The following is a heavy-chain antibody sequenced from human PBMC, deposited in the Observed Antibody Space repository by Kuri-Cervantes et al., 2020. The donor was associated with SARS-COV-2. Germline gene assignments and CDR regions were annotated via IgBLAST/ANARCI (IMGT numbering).Heavy chain of an antibody. J-gene: IGHJ6*03. CDR1: GYTFTGYY. CDR2: INPNSGGT. Sequence: ASVKVSCKASGYTFTGYYMHWVRQAPGQGLEWMGWINPNSGGTNYAQKFQGRVTMTRDTSISAAYMELSRLRSDDTVVYYCARGSTDYSNGGYYYYYMDVWGKGTTVTVSS. V-gene: IGHV1-2*02. CDR3: ARGSTDYSNGGYYYYYMDV. D-gene: IGHD4-11*01.